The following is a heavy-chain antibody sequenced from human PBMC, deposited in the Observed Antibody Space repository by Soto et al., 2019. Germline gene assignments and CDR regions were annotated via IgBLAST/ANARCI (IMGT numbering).Heavy chain of an antibody. Sequence: PWGSLRLSCAASGFTFSSYGMHWVRQAPGKGLEWVAVIWYDGSNKYYADSVKGRFTISRDNSKNTLYLQMNSLRAEDTAVYYCARDPYSYDSSGYYEGYYYYGMDVWGQGTTVTVSS. CDR1: GFTFSSYG. D-gene: IGHD3-22*01. V-gene: IGHV3-33*01. CDR3: ARDPYSYDSSGYYEGYYYYGMDV. CDR2: IWYDGSNK. J-gene: IGHJ6*02.